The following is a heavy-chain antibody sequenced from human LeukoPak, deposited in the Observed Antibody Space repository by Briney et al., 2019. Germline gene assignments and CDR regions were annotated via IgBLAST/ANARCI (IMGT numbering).Heavy chain of an antibody. J-gene: IGHJ3*02. CDR1: GFTFSSYG. CDR3: AKASGDYLGPHRALDI. V-gene: IGHV3-23*01. Sequence: GGSLRLSCAASGFTFSSYGMSWVRQAPGKGLEWVSAISGSGGSTYYADSVKGRFTISRDNSKNTLYLQMNSLRAEDTAVYYCAKASGDYLGPHRALDIWGQGTQVTVS. CDR2: ISGSGGST. D-gene: IGHD4-11*01.